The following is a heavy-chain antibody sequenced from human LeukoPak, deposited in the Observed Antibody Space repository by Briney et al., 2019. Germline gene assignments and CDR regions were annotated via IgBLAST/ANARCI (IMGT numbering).Heavy chain of an antibody. CDR1: GGTFGSYA. CDR3: ARGPRSTSCPPCYYCYMDV. Sequence: ASVKVSCKASGGTFGSYAISWVRQAPGQGLEWMGGIIPIFGTANYAQKFQGRVTITADESTSTAYMELSSLRSEDTAVYYCARGPRSTSCPPCYYCYMDVWGKGTTVTVSS. J-gene: IGHJ6*03. D-gene: IGHD2-2*01. V-gene: IGHV1-69*13. CDR2: IIPIFGTA.